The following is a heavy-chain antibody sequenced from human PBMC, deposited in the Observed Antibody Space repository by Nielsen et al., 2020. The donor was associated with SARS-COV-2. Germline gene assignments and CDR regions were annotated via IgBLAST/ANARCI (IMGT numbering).Heavy chain of an antibody. CDR1: GFTFSSYT. Sequence: GGSLRLSCAASGFTFSSYTMNWVRQAPGKGLEWVSSISSSSTYIYYADSVKGRFTISRDNAKNSLYLQMNSLRAEDTAVYYCARVRGVMGGYGMDVWSQGTTVTVSS. CDR3: ARVRGVMGGYGMDV. D-gene: IGHD3-10*01. V-gene: IGHV3-21*01. CDR2: ISSSSTYI. J-gene: IGHJ6*02.